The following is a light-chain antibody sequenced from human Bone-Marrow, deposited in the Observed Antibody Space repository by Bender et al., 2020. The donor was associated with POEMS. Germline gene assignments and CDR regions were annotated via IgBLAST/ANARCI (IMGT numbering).Light chain of an antibody. CDR3: SSYSGSGNVYV. V-gene: IGLV2-8*01. Sequence: QSALTQPPSASGSPGQSVTISCTGTNNDVGGYNYVSWYQQHPGKAPKVMIYEVNKRPSGVPDRFSGSKSGNTASLTVSGLQAEDEADYFCSSYSGSGNVYVFGTGTEVTVL. CDR2: EVN. CDR1: NNDVGGYNY. J-gene: IGLJ1*01.